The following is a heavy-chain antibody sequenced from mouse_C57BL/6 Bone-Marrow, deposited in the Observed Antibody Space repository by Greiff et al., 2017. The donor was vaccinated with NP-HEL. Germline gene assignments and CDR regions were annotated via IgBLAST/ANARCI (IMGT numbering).Heavy chain of an antibody. V-gene: IGHV5-4*01. D-gene: IGHD2-1*01. CDR3: ARDRGVTYYFDY. CDR1: GFTFSSYA. Sequence: DVMLVESGGGLVKPGGSLKLSCAASGFTFSSYAMSWVRQTPEKRLEWVATISDGGSYTYYPDNVKGRFTISRDNAKNNLYLQMSHLKSEDTAMYYCARDRGVTYYFDYWGQGTTLTVSS. CDR2: ISDGGSYT. J-gene: IGHJ2*01.